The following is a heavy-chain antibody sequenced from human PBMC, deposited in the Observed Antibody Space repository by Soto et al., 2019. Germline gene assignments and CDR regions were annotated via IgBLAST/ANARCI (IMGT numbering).Heavy chain of an antibody. V-gene: IGHV3-30-3*01. J-gene: IGHJ6*02. CDR3: ARWGIQAYYDSSGYSANYGMDV. D-gene: IGHD3-22*01. CDR2: ISYDGSNK. CDR1: GFTFSSYA. Sequence: GGSLRLSCAASGFTFSSYAMHWVRQAPGKGLEWVAVISYDGSNKYYADSVKGRFTISRDNSKNTLYLQMNSLRAEDTAVYYCARWGIQAYYDSSGYSANYGMDVWGQGTTVTVSS.